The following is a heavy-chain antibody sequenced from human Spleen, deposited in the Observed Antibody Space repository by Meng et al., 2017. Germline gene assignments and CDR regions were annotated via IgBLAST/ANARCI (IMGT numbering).Heavy chain of an antibody. CDR2: INTNTGNP. J-gene: IGHJ6*02. CDR3: ARSIAARHYYYGMDV. CDR1: GYTFTTYA. D-gene: IGHD6-13*01. Sequence: SVNVSCKASGYTFTTYAMNWVRQAPGQGLEWMGWINTNTGNPTYAQGFTGRFVFSLDTSVSTAYLLITSLKAEDTAVYYCARSIAARHYYYGMDVWGQGTTVTGSS. V-gene: IGHV7-4-1*02.